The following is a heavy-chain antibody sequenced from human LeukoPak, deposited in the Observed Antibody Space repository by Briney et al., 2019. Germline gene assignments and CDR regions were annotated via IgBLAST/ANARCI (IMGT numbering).Heavy chain of an antibody. CDR2: MNPNSGNT. D-gene: IGHD2-15*01. V-gene: IGHV1-8*01. J-gene: IGHJ4*02. CDR1: GYTFTSYD. Sequence: ASVKVSCKASGYTFTSYDINWVRQATGQGLEWMGWMNPNSGNTGYAQKFQGRVTMTRNTSISTAYMELSSLRSEDTAVYYCARSHCSGGSCYDYFDYWGQETLVTVSS. CDR3: ARSHCSGGSCYDYFDY.